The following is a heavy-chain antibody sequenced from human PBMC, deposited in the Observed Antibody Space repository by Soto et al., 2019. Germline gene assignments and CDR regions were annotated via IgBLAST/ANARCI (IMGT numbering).Heavy chain of an antibody. CDR3: ARLTADYFGY. CDR1: GGSISSYY. CDR2: IYYSGGT. J-gene: IGHJ4*02. V-gene: IGHV4-59*08. Sequence: SETLSLTCTVSGGSISSYYWSWIRQPPGKGLEWIGYIYYSGGTNYNPSLKSRVTISVDTSKNQFSLKLSSVTAADTAVYYCARLTADYFGYWGQGTLVTVSS.